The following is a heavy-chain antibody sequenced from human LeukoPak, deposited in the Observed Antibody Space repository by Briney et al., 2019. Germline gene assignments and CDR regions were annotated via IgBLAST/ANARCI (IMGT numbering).Heavy chain of an antibody. CDR2: ISSSSSSI. J-gene: IGHJ4*02. CDR1: GFSFGDHA. V-gene: IGHV3-21*01. Sequence: PGGSLRLSCTAFGFSFGDHAMSWVRQAPGKGLEWVSSISSSSSSIYYADSVKGRFTISRDNAENSLYLQMNSLRAEDTAVYYCARVPYGSGSYYLDYWGQGTLVTVSS. D-gene: IGHD3-10*01. CDR3: ARVPYGSGSYYLDY.